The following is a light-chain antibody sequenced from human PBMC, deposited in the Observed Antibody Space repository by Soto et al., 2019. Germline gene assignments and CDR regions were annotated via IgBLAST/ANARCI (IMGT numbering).Light chain of an antibody. CDR2: VNN. CDR1: SSNIGAGYD. Sequence: QSVLTQPPSVSGAPGQRVTISCTGSSSNIGAGYDVHWYQQVTGTAPKLLIYVNNKRPSGVPDRFSGSKSGTSASLVITGLQAEDEADYYCQSYDSSLSASVFGGGTKLTVL. V-gene: IGLV1-40*01. CDR3: QSYDSSLSASV. J-gene: IGLJ3*02.